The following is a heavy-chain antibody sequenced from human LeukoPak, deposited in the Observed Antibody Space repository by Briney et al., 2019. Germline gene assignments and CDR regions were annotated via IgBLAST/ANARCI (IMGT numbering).Heavy chain of an antibody. J-gene: IGHJ3*02. Sequence: GASVKVCCNSSGYTFTGYYMHWVRQAPGQGLEWMGWINPNSGGTNYAQKFQGRVTMTRDTSISTAYMELSMLRSDDTAVYYCAGAYYYDSSEYWDAFDNWGQGTMVTVSS. CDR2: INPNSGGT. V-gene: IGHV1-2*02. D-gene: IGHD3-22*01. CDR3: AGAYYYDSSEYWDAFDN. CDR1: GYTFTGYY.